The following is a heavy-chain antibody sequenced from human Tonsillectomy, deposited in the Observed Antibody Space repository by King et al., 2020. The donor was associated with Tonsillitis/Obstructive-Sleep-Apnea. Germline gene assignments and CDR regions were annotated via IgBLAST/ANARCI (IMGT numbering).Heavy chain of an antibody. CDR3: ARGTNYCDILTGYSVDAFDI. Sequence: VQLVESGGGLVQPGGSLRLSCAASGFTFSSYDMHWVRQATGKGLEWVSAIGTAGDTYYPGSVKGRFTISRENAKNSLYLQMNSLRAGDTAVYYCARGTNYCDILTGYSVDAFDIWGQGTMVTVSS. D-gene: IGHD3-9*01. CDR2: IGTAGDT. V-gene: IGHV3-13*04. J-gene: IGHJ3*02. CDR1: GFTFSSYD.